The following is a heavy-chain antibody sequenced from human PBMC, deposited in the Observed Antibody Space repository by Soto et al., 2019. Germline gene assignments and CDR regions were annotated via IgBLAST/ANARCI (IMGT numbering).Heavy chain of an antibody. Sequence: GGSLRLSCAASGFTFSNAWMSWVRQAPGKGLEWVGRIKSKTDGGTTDYAAPVKGRFTISRDDSKNTLYLQMNSLKTEDTAVYYCTTEFVGNIVATIFNYWGQGTLVTVSS. V-gene: IGHV3-15*01. CDR1: GFTFSNAW. D-gene: IGHD5-12*01. CDR2: IKSKTDGGTT. CDR3: TTEFVGNIVATIFNY. J-gene: IGHJ4*02.